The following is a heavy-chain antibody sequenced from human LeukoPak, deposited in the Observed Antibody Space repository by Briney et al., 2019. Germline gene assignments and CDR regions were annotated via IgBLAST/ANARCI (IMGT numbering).Heavy chain of an antibody. CDR2: ISSSSSYI. CDR3: ARGSSSQNYYYYYGMDV. Sequence: SGGSLGLSCAASGFTFSSYSMNWVRQAPGKGLEWVSSISSSSSYIYYADSVKGRFTISRDNAKNSLYLQMNSLRAEDTAVYYCARGSSSQNYYYYYGMDVWGQGTTVTVSS. CDR1: GFTFSSYS. V-gene: IGHV3-21*01. J-gene: IGHJ6*02. D-gene: IGHD6-13*01.